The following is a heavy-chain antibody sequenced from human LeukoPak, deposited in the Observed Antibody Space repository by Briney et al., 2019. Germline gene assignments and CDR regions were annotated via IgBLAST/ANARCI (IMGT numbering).Heavy chain of an antibody. D-gene: IGHD6-13*01. J-gene: IGHJ4*02. V-gene: IGHV4-59*01. CDR1: VGSISSYF. Sequence: SETLSVTFMVSVGSISSYFWSWLRQPPAKGLEGIGYIYYSGSTNYNPSLKSRVTISVDTSKNQFSLKLSSVTAADTAVYYCARMASSSWYLYHFDYWGQGNLVTVSS. CDR2: IYYSGST. CDR3: ARMASSSWYLYHFDY.